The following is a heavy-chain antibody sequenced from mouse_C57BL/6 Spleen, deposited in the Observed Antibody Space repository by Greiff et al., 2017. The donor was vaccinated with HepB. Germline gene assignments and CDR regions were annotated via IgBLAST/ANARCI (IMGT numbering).Heavy chain of an antibody. J-gene: IGHJ3*01. D-gene: IGHD1-1*01. CDR1: GYTFTDYY. CDR3: ARGGYYGISSGWFDY. CDR2: INPNNGGT. Sequence: EVQLQQSGPELVKPGASVKISCKASGYTFTDYYMNWVKQSHGKSLEWIGDINPNNGGTSYNQKFKGKTTLTVDKSSSTAYMQLSSLTSEDSAVYYCARGGYYGISSGWFDYWGQGTLVTVSA. V-gene: IGHV1-26*01.